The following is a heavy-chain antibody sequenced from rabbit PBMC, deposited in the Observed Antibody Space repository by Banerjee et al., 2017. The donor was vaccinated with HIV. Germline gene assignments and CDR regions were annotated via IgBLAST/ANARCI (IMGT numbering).Heavy chain of an antibody. Sequence: QEQLVESGGGLVTLGGSLKLSCKASGIDFSSYGISWVRQAPGKGLEWIAYIYPDYGSTDYASWVNGRFTISLDNAQNTVFLQMTSLTAADTATYFCARVGYSSGWGPYYFNLWGPGTLVTVS. V-gene: IGHV1S47*01. D-gene: IGHD4-1*01. CDR1: GIDFSSYG. CDR3: ARVGYSSGWGPYYFNL. CDR2: IYPDYGST. J-gene: IGHJ4*01.